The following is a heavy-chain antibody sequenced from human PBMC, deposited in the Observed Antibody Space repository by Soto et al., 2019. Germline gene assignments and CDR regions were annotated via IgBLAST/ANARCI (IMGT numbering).Heavy chain of an antibody. CDR1: GFTFSSYA. J-gene: IGHJ4*02. CDR2: ISGSGGGT. D-gene: IGHD1-26*01. Sequence: EVQVLESGGGLVQPGGSLRLSCAASGFTFSSYAMSWVRQAPGKGLEWVSAISGSGGGTYYVDSVKGRFTISRDKSKNTLYLQMNSLRAEDTAVYYCAKVGGYVGSGKYYFDYWGQGTLVTVSS. V-gene: IGHV3-23*01. CDR3: AKVGGYVGSGKYYFDY.